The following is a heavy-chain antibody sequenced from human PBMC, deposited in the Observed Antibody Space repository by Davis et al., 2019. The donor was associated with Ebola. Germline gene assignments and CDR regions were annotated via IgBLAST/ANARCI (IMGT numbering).Heavy chain of an antibody. Sequence: PGGSLRLSCAASGFTFDDYAMHWVRQTPGKDLEWVSVISADGFDTHYADSAKGRFTISRDNNNNSLYLQMDSLTTEDSALYYCTRGRGSTWNLNWFDPWGQGTLVTVSS. CDR3: TRGRGSTWNLNWFDP. D-gene: IGHD1-26*01. CDR1: GFTFDDYA. CDR2: ISADGFDT. J-gene: IGHJ5*02. V-gene: IGHV3-43*02.